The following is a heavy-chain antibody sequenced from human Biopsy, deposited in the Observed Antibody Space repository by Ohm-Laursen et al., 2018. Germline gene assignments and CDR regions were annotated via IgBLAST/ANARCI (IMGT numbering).Heavy chain of an antibody. J-gene: IGHJ5*02. CDR3: ARGRTHLLPDHDWFDP. D-gene: IGHD1-14*01. CDR1: GFSLRNFT. Sequence: SLRLSCAASGFSLRNFTINRVRQAPGKGLEWVSSISRSVSHILYAETLKGRFTSSRDNAKNSVYLQMNSLRVDDMGVYYCARGRTHLLPDHDWFDPWGQGTLVTVSS. V-gene: IGHV3-21*06. CDR2: ISRSVSHI.